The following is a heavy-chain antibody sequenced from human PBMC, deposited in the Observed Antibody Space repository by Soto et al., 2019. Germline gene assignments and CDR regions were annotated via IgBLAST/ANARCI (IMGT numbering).Heavy chain of an antibody. CDR1: GFTFSSYA. CDR3: ARDRPGYSYGHFDY. V-gene: IGHV3-30-3*01. J-gene: IGHJ4*02. D-gene: IGHD5-18*01. Sequence: QVQLVESGGGVVQPGRSLRLSCAASGFTFSSYAMHWVRQAPGKGLEWVAVISYDGSNKYYADSVKGRFTISRDNSKNTLYLQMNSLRAEDTAVYYCARDRPGYSYGHFDYWGQGTLVTVPS. CDR2: ISYDGSNK.